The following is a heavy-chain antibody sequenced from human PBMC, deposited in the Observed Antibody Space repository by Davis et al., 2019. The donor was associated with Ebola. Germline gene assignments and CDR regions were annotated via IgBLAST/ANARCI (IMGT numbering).Heavy chain of an antibody. CDR1: GGSISSYY. V-gene: IGHV4-59*12. CDR3: TRGWGQQRWFYS. CDR2: IYYSGST. Sequence: PGGSLRLSCTVSGGSISSYYWSWIRQPPGKGLEWIGYIYYSGSTNYNPSLKSRVTISVDTSKNQFSLKLNSVTAADTAVYYCTRGWGQQRWFYSWGQGTLVTVSS. D-gene: IGHD6-13*01. J-gene: IGHJ5*01.